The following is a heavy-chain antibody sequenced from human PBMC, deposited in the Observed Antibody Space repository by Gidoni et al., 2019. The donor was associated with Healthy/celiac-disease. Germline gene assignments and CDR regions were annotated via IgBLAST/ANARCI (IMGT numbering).Heavy chain of an antibody. D-gene: IGHD5-12*01. CDR3: ARRRYSGYDSRYYFDY. CDR1: GGSFSGYY. V-gene: IGHV4-34*01. J-gene: IGHJ4*02. CDR2: INHSGST. Sequence: QVQLQQWGAGLLKPSETLSLTCAVYGGSFSGYYWSWIRQPPGKGLEWIGEINHSGSTNYNPSLKSRVTISVDPSKNQFSLKLSSGTAADTAVYYCARRRYSGYDSRYYFDYWGQGTLVTVSS.